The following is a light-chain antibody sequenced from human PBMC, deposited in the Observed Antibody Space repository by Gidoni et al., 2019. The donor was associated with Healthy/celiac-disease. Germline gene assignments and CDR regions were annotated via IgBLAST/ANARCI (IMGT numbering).Light chain of an antibody. CDR3: QQYGSSPLGVT. Sequence: EIVLTQSPGTLSLSPGERATLSCRASQSVSSSYLAWYQQKPGQAPRLLIYGASSRATGIPDRFSGSGSGTDCTLTISRLEPEDVAVYYCQQYGSSPLGVTFGPGTKVDIK. CDR1: QSVSSSY. J-gene: IGKJ3*01. CDR2: GAS. V-gene: IGKV3-20*01.